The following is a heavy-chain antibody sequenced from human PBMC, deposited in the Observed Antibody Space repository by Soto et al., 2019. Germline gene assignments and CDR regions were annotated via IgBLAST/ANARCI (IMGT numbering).Heavy chain of an antibody. CDR3: TRRARIGKQLWLPFDS. Sequence: ASVKVSCKASGYTFSIYYMNWVLQAPGQGLEWLGIINPSGGYTTYAQKFQGRVTMTGDTTTNTAYMELTSLTSADTAVYYCTRRARIGKQLWLPFDSWAQGTLVTVSS. J-gene: IGHJ4*01. V-gene: IGHV1-46*01. CDR2: INPSGGYT. D-gene: IGHD3-22*01. CDR1: GYTFSIYY.